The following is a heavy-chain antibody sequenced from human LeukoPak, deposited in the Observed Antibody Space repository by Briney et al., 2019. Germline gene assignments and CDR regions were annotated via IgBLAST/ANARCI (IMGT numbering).Heavy chain of an antibody. CDR1: GYTFTDFG. J-gene: IGHJ3*02. V-gene: IGHV1-18*01. Sequence: ASVKVSCKASGYTFTDFGISWVRQAPGQGLEWMGGIIAYNGNTNYAQKLQGRVTMTTDTSTSTAYMELRSLRSDDTAVYYCARVEGHDAFDIWGQGTMVTVSS. CDR3: ARVEGHDAFDI. CDR2: IIAYNGNT.